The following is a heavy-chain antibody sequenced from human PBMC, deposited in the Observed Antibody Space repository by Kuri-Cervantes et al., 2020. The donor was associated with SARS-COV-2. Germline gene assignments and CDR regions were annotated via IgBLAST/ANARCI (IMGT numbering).Heavy chain of an antibody. CDR1: GGSISSGSYY. J-gene: IGHJ6*02. D-gene: IGHD5-12*01. CDR3: ARDRLATIEGYYYGKGI. V-gene: IGHV4-61*01. Sequence: GSLRPSCTVSGGSISSGSYYWSWIRQPPGKGLEWIGHIYYSGSANNNPSLKSRVTMSVDTSKNQLSLKLSSVTAADTAVYYCARDRLATIEGYYYGKGIWGRGTTVTVSS. CDR2: IYYSGSA.